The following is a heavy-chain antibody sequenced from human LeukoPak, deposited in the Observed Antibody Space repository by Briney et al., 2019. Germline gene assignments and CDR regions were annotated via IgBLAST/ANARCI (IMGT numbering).Heavy chain of an antibody. V-gene: IGHV4-59*01. CDR2: IYYSGST. J-gene: IGHJ4*02. Sequence: SETLSLICTVSFGSMNSYYWSWIRQPPGKGLEWIGYIYYSGSTNYNPSLKSRVTISVDTSKNQFSLKLSSVTAADTAVYYCARARSPGTTMVRGVGPRAFDYWGQGTLVTVSS. D-gene: IGHD3-10*01. CDR1: FGSMNSYY. CDR3: ARARSPGTTMVRGVGPRAFDY.